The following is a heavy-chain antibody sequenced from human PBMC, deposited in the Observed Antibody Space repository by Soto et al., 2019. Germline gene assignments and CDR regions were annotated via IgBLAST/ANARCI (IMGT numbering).Heavy chain of an antibody. D-gene: IGHD1-1*01. CDR1: GFTFSNYA. CDR2: TSYDGNNE. CDR3: AKDKGVFNWATSYFDY. Sequence: GGSLRLSCAASGFTFSNYAMRWVRQSPGKGLEWVALTSYDGNNEYYTDSVKGRFTISRDNSKNTLFLQMNSPRPEDTAVYYCAKDKGVFNWATSYFDYWGQGALVTVSS. V-gene: IGHV3-30*18. J-gene: IGHJ4*02.